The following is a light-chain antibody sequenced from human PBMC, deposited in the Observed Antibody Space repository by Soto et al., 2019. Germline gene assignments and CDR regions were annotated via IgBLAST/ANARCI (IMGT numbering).Light chain of an antibody. Sequence: QSALTQPASVSGSPGQSITISCTGTSSDVGAYNFVSWYQHHPGRAPKLIIYEVTIRPSGVSHRFSGSKSGNTASLTISGLQAEDEAYYYCSSYTTSAPYVFGGGTKLTVL. J-gene: IGLJ1*01. CDR1: SSDVGAYNF. CDR3: SSYTTSAPYV. CDR2: EVT. V-gene: IGLV2-14*01.